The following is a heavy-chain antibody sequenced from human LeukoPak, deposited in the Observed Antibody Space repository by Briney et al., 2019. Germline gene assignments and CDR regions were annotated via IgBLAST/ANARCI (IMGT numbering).Heavy chain of an antibody. V-gene: IGHV4-39*01. CDR1: GGSIRSSSYY. CDR3: ARQVVAVAGTGYFDY. J-gene: IGHJ4*02. D-gene: IGHD6-19*01. CDR2: IYYSGST. Sequence: SETLSLTCTVSGGSIRSSSYYWGWIRQPPGKGLEWIGSIYYSGSTYYNASLKSRGTISVDTSKNQFSLKLNSVTAADTAVYFCARQVVAVAGTGYFDYWGQGTLVTVSS.